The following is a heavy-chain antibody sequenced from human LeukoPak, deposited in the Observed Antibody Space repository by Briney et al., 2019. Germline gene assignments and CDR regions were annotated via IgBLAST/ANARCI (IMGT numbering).Heavy chain of an antibody. V-gene: IGHV3-9*01. CDR2: ISWNSGSI. CDR1: GFTFDDYA. CDR3: AKLKASLTGFDY. Sequence: GGSLRLSCAASGFTFDDYAMHWVRQAPGKGLEWVSGISWNSGSIGYADSVKGRFTISRDNAKNSLYLQMDSLRAEDTALYYCAKLKASLTGFDYWGQGTLVTVSS. J-gene: IGHJ4*02.